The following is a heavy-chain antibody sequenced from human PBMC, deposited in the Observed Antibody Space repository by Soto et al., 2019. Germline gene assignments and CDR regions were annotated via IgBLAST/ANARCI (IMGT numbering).Heavy chain of an antibody. V-gene: IGHV5-10-1*01. CDR1: GYSFTSYW. Sequence: HGESLKISCKGSGYSFTSYWISWVRQMPGKGLEWMGRIDPSDSYTNYSPSFQGHVTISADKSISTAYLQWSSLKASDTAMYYCARSGEWDPYSLDVWGQGTTVTVSS. CDR2: IDPSDSYT. J-gene: IGHJ6*02. CDR3: ARSGEWDPYSLDV. D-gene: IGHD3-16*01.